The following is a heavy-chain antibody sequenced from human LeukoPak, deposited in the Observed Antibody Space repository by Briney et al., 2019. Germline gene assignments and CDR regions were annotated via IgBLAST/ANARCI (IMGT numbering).Heavy chain of an antibody. Sequence: SETLSLTCAVYGGSFSGYYWSWIRQPPGKGLEWIGEINHSGSANYNPSLKSRVTISVDTSKNQFSLKLSSVTAADTAVYYCARGAGGTYSGSWYLFVHLVRDRFDIWGQGTMVTVSS. CDR3: ARGAGGTYSGSWYLFVHLVRDRFDI. CDR2: INHSGSA. V-gene: IGHV4-34*01. J-gene: IGHJ3*02. CDR1: GGSFSGYY. D-gene: IGHD6-13*01.